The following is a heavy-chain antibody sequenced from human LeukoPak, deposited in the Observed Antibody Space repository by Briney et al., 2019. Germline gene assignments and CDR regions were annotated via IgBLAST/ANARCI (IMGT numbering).Heavy chain of an antibody. V-gene: IGHV3-20*04. CDR3: ARGSSSDYSDDAFDI. CDR2: INWNADST. J-gene: IGHJ3*02. CDR1: GFTFDDYG. D-gene: IGHD3-22*01. Sequence: TGGSLRLSCAASGFTFDDYGMSWVRQAPGKGLEWVSGINWNADSTGYADSVKGRFTISRDNAKNSLYLQMNSLRAEDTALYYCARGSSSDYSDDAFDIWGQGTMVTVSS.